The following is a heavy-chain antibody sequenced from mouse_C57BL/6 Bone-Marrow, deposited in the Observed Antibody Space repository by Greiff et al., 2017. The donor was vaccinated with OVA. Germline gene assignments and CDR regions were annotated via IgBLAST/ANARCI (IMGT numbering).Heavy chain of an antibody. V-gene: IGHV5-6*01. J-gene: IGHJ3*01. D-gene: IGHD1-1*01. CDR3: ARRGYYGSPFAY. Sequence: EVQGVESGGDLVKPGGSLKLSCAASGFTFSSYGMSWVRQTPDKRLEWVATISSGGSYTYYPDSVKGRVTISRDNAKNTLYLQMSSLKSEDTAMYYCARRGYYGSPFAYWGQGTLVTVSA. CDR2: ISSGGSYT. CDR1: GFTFSSYG.